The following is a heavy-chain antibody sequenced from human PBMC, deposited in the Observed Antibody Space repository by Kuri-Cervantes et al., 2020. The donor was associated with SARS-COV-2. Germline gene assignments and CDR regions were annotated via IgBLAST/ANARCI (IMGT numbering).Heavy chain of an antibody. CDR3: ASGLDYGSGTNGGFDP. CDR2: INTNTGNP. CDR1: GYTFTSYA. J-gene: IGHJ5*02. V-gene: IGHV7-4-1*02. D-gene: IGHD3-10*01. Sequence: GGSLRLSCKASGYTFTSYAMNWVRQAPGQGLEWMGWINTNTGNPTYAQGFTGRFVFSLDTSVSTAYLQISSLKAEDTAVYYCASGLDYGSGTNGGFDPWGQGTLVTVSS.